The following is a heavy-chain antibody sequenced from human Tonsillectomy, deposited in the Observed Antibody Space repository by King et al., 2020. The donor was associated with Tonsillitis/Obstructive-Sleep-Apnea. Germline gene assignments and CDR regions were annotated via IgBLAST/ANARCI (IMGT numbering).Heavy chain of an antibody. CDR2: ISSSSSYT. Sequence: VQLVESGGGLVKPGGSLRLSCAASGFTFSDYYMSWIRQAPGKGLEWVSYISSSSSYTNYADSVKGRFTISRDNAKNSLYLQMNSLRAEDTAVYYCARVRDYVDYEGNYYMDVWGKGTTVTVSS. D-gene: IGHD4-17*01. J-gene: IGHJ6*03. V-gene: IGHV3-11*05. CDR1: GFTFSDYY. CDR3: ARVRDYVDYEGNYYMDV.